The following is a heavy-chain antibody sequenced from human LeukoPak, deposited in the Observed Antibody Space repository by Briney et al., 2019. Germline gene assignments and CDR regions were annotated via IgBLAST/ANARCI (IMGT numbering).Heavy chain of an antibody. Sequence: GGSLRLSCAASGFTFDDYVMSWVRQAPGKGLEWVSGINRNGGSTGYADSVKGRLTIFRDNAKNSLYLQMNSVRAEDMALYYCAKDNRGSYGDYMDVWGKGTTVTVSS. J-gene: IGHJ6*03. CDR1: GFTFDDYV. CDR3: AKDNRGSYGDYMDV. D-gene: IGHD1-26*01. CDR2: INRNGGST. V-gene: IGHV3-20*04.